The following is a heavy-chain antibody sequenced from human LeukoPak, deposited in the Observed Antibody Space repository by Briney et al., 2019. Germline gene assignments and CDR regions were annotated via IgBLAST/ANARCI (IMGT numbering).Heavy chain of an antibody. D-gene: IGHD6-19*01. CDR1: GFSFSSHG. CDR3: ARRSSGWFPDY. V-gene: IGHV3-48*02. Sequence: GGSLRLSCAASGFSFSSHGMNWVRQAPGKGLEWVSYISSSGNTIYYADSVKGRFTTSRDNAKNSLYLHIDSLRDEDTAVYYCARRSSGWFPDYWGQGTLVTVSS. J-gene: IGHJ4*02. CDR2: ISSSGNTI.